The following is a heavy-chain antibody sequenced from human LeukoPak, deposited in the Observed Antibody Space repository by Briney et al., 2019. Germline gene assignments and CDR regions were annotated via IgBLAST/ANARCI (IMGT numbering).Heavy chain of an antibody. D-gene: IGHD6-19*01. V-gene: IGHV3-23*01. CDR3: AKAYTTGWSEGYLDY. CDR2: ISGGST. J-gene: IGHJ4*02. CDR1: GFTFSSYA. Sequence: PGGSLRLSCAASGFTFSSYAMAWVRQAPRRRLEWVSSISGGSTYYAGSVKGRFTISRDNSKNTLYLQMNSLRAEDTAIYYCAKAYTTGWSEGYLDYWGQGTLVTVSS.